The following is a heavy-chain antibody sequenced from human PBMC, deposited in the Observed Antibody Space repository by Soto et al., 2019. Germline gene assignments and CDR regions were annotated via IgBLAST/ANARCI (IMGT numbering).Heavy chain of an antibody. CDR3: ALTPPIEVVGPDF. CDR2: IDDSAKV. V-gene: IGHV4-39*02. Sequence: SLTCAVSGGSLGGSPYHWGWIRQPPGKGLEWIGSIDDSAKVYYNPSLRGRVTLFVDTSKNHFSLNLKSVTATDTAVYYCALTPPIEVVGPDFWGQGTLVTVSS. CDR1: GGSLGGSPYH. D-gene: IGHD2-15*01. J-gene: IGHJ4*02.